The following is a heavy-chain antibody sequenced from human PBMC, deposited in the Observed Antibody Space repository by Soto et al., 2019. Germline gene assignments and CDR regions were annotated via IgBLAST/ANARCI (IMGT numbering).Heavy chain of an antibody. CDR2: INAGNGNT. CDR3: ARPGAGDGGAFDI. D-gene: IGHD3-10*01. J-gene: IGHJ3*02. CDR1: GYTFTSRY. Sequence: ASVKVSCKASGYTFTSRYMHWVRQAPGQRLEWMGWINAGNGNTKHSQKLQGRVTITRDTSASTAYMELSSLRSEDTAVYYCARPGAGDGGAFDIWGQGTMVTVSS. V-gene: IGHV1-3*01.